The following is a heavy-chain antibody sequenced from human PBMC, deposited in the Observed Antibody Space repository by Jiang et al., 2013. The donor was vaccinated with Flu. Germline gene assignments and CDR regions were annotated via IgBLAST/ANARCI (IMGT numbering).Heavy chain of an antibody. CDR3: ARTGSMRARDAFDI. J-gene: IGHJ3*02. V-gene: IGHV4-59*01. CDR1: GGSISSYY. Sequence: GSGLVKPSETLSLTCTVSGGSISSYYWSWIRQPPGKGLEWIGYIYYSGSTNYNPSLKSRVTISVDTSKNQFSLKLSSVTAADTAVYYCARTGSMRARDAFDIWGQGTMVTVSS. CDR2: IYYSGST. D-gene: IGHD6-13*01.